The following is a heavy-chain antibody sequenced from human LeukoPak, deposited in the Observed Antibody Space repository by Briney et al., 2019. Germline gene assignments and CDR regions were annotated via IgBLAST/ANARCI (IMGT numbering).Heavy chain of an antibody. Sequence: LETLSLTCAVYGGSFSGYYWSWIRQPPGRGLEWVGYISYGGSTNYNPSLKSRVTISVDTSTNQFSLKLSSVTAADTAVYYCARGILGMVLNAFDLWGRGTMVTVSS. CDR2: ISYGGST. V-gene: IGHV4-34*11. CDR1: GGSFSGYY. D-gene: IGHD3-3*01. J-gene: IGHJ3*01. CDR3: ARGILGMVLNAFDL.